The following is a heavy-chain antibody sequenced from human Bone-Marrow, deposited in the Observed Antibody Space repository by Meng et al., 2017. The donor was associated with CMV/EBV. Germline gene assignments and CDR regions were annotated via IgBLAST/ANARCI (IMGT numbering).Heavy chain of an antibody. J-gene: IGHJ4*02. CDR3: VRSSGWSLFDY. D-gene: IGHD6-19*01. Sequence: QGQRVQSGGEMKKPGASVKVSCPTSGFTFSCYYIPWVRQAPGQGLEWMGWVNSKNEATNYARKFQGRVSMTRDTSISTAHMELSRLMSDDTAVYYCVRSSGWSLFDYWGQGTLVTVSS. CDR1: GFTFSCYY. CDR2: VNSKNEAT. V-gene: IGHV1-2*02.